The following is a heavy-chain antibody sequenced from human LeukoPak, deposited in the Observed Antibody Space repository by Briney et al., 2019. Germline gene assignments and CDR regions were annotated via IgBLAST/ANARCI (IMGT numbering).Heavy chain of an antibody. CDR3: ARVWFGELLMDY. CDR2: IIPIFGTA. CDR1: GGTFSSYA. J-gene: IGHJ4*02. D-gene: IGHD3-10*01. V-gene: IGHV1-69*05. Sequence: SVKVSCKASGGTFSSYAISWVRQAPGQGLEWMGRIIPIFGTANYAQKFQGRITITTDESTSTAYMELSSLRSEDTAVYYCARVWFGELLMDYWGQGTLVTVSS.